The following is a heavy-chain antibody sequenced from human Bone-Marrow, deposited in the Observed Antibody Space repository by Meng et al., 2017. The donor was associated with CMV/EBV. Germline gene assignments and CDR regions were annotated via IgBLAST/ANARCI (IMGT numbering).Heavy chain of an antibody. CDR1: GFTFSSFG. CDR2: ILYDGSNE. V-gene: IGHV3-30*02. J-gene: IGHJ4*02. Sequence: GESLKISCAASGFTFSSFGMHWVRQAPGKGLEWVAFILYDGSNEYYADSVKGRFTISRDNSKNTLYLQMNSLKPEDTAMFYCTKDVKFGDFDYWGQGTLVTVSS. CDR3: TKDVKFGDFDY. D-gene: IGHD3-3*01.